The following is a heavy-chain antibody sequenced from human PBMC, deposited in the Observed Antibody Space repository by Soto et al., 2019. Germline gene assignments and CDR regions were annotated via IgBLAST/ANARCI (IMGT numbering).Heavy chain of an antibody. CDR2: INHSGST. J-gene: IGHJ6*02. CDR3: ARALNGYNYYYYGMDV. D-gene: IGHD5-12*01. V-gene: IGHV4-34*01. Sequence: QVQLQQWGAGLLKPSETLSLTCAVYGGSFSGYYWSWIRQPPGKGLEWIGEINHSGSTNYNPSLKSRVTRSVDTSKNQFSLKLSSVTAADTAVYYCARALNGYNYYYYGMDVWGQGTTVTVSS. CDR1: GGSFSGYY.